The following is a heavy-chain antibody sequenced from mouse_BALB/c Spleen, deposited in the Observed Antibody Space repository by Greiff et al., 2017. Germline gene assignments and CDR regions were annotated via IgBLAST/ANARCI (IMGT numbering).Heavy chain of an antibody. CDR1: GFTFSSYA. Sequence: EVQGVESGGGLVKPGGSLKLSCAASGFTFSSYAMSWVRQTPEKRLEWVASISSGGSTYYPDSVKGRFTISRDNARNILYLQMSSLRSEDTAMYYCARGATVGHYYAMDYWGQGTSVTVSS. CDR2: ISSGGST. D-gene: IGHD1-1*01. V-gene: IGHV5-6-5*01. CDR3: ARGATVGHYYAMDY. J-gene: IGHJ4*01.